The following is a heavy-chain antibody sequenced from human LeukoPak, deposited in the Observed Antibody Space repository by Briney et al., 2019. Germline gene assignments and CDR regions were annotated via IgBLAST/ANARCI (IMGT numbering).Heavy chain of an antibody. D-gene: IGHD1-1*01. CDR1: GFTFSTYS. CDR3: ARDLVGTNPDSFDV. J-gene: IGHJ3*01. V-gene: IGHV3-48*04. Sequence: GGSLRISCEASGFTFSTYSMQWVRQAPGKGLEWDSYISSSRGTIWYADSVKGRFTISRDNAKSSLYLQMNSLRAEDTAVYYWARDLVGTNPDSFDVWSQGTMVTVSS. CDR2: ISSSRGTI.